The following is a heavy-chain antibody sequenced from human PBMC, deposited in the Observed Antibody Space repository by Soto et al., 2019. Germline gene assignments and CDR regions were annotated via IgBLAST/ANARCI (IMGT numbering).Heavy chain of an antibody. J-gene: IGHJ4*02. V-gene: IGHV4-34*01. CDR2: INHSGST. CDR1: GASFSDYY. Sequence: SETLSLTCAVSGASFSDYYWSWIRQPPGKGLEWIGEINHSGSTNYNPSLKSRVTISVDTSKNQFSLKLSSVTAADTAVYYCARDGARPAKLDYWGLGTLVTVSS. D-gene: IGHD3-10*01. CDR3: ARDGARPAKLDY.